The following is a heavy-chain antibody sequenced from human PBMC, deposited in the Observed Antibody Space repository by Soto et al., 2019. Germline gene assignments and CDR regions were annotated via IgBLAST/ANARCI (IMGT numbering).Heavy chain of an antibody. CDR3: ARDLTDIMLTFGGVKSAFDY. CDR1: GYTFTSYG. Sequence: QVQLVQSGAEVKKPGASVKVSCKASGYTFTSYGISWVRQAPGQGLEWMGWISAYNGNTNYAQKLQGTVTLTTDTSTSTAYMELRSLRSDDTAVYYCARDLTDIMLTFGGVKSAFDYWGQGTLVTVSS. V-gene: IGHV1-18*01. J-gene: IGHJ4*02. CDR2: ISAYNGNT. D-gene: IGHD3-16*01.